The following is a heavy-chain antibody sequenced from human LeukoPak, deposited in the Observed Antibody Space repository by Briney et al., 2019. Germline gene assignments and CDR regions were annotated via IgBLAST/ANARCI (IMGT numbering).Heavy chain of an antibody. D-gene: IGHD6-13*01. CDR3: ARDRIAAAGGLDY. CDR1: GGSISSSSYY. V-gene: IGHV4-39*07. CDR2: IYYSGST. Sequence: SETLSLTCTVSGGSISSSSYYWGWIRQPPGKGLEWIGSIYYSGSTYYNPSLKGRVTISVDTSKNQFSLKLSSVTAADTAVYYCARDRIAAAGGLDYWGQGTLVTVSS. J-gene: IGHJ4*02.